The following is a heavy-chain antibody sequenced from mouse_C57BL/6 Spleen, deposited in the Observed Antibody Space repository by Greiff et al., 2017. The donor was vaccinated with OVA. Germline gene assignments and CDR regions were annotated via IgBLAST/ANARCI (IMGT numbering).Heavy chain of an antibody. CDR1: GYTFTDYN. D-gene: IGHD1-1*01. CDR2: INPNNGGT. J-gene: IGHJ1*03. CDR3: ARTYYGSIDWYFDV. V-gene: IGHV1-22*01. Sequence: VQLKESGPELVKPGASVKMSCKASGYTFTDYNMHWVKQSHGKSLEWIGYINPNNGGTSYTQKFKGKATLTVKKYSSTAYMELRSQTSEDSAVYYCARTYYGSIDWYFDVWGTGTTVTVSS.